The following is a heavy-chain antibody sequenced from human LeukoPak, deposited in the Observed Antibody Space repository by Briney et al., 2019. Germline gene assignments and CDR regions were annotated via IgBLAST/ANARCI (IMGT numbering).Heavy chain of an antibody. CDR1: GFTFSSYG. D-gene: IGHD2-21*02. Sequence: GGTLRLSCAASGFTFSSYGMNWVRQAPGKGLEWVSSISGSGLNTYYADSVKGRFTISRDKSKNTLYLQMNSLRAEDTAVYYCARDVTRGTTHGYWGQGTLVTVSS. CDR2: ISGSGLNT. CDR3: ARDVTRGTTHGY. V-gene: IGHV3-23*01. J-gene: IGHJ4*02.